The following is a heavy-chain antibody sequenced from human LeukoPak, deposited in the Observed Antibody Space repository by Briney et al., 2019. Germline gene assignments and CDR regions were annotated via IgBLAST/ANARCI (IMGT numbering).Heavy chain of an antibody. CDR2: ISADGKST. D-gene: IGHD6-19*01. CDR1: GFTFSTFA. CDR3: AKDLGVAGMENFDH. Sequence: SGGSLRLSCAASGFTFSTFAMTWVRQARGSWLEWVSTISADGKSTYYADSVKGRFTISRDNSRNALNLQMNSLRAEDTAAYYCAKDLGVAGMENFDHWGQGTLVTVSS. J-gene: IGHJ4*02. V-gene: IGHV3-23*01.